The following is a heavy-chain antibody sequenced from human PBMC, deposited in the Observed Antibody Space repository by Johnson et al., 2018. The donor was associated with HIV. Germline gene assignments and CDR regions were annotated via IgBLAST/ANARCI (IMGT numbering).Heavy chain of an antibody. Sequence: VQLVESGGGVVRPGGSLRLSCAASGFTFDDYGMSWVRQAPGKGLEWVSGINWNGGSTGYADSVKGRFTISRDNAKNSLYLQMNSLSAEDTALYYCARAIDYYDSSGYSRRDAFDIWGQGTLVTVSS. CDR1: GFTFDDYG. J-gene: IGHJ3*02. CDR3: ARAIDYYDSSGYSRRDAFDI. V-gene: IGHV3-20*04. CDR2: INWNGGST. D-gene: IGHD3-22*01.